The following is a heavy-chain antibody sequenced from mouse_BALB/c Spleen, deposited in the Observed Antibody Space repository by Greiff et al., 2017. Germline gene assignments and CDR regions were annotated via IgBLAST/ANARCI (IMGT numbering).Heavy chain of an antibody. CDR2: IWGDGST. J-gene: IGHJ4*01. Sequence: VQVVESGPGLVAPSQSLSITCTVSGFSLTGYGVNWVRQPPGKGLEWLGMIWGDGSTDYNSALKSRLSISKDNSKSQVFLKMNSLQTDDTARYYCARAIYYDYDNAMDYWGQGTSVTVSS. V-gene: IGHV2-6-7*01. D-gene: IGHD2-4*01. CDR3: ARAIYYDYDNAMDY. CDR1: GFSLTGYG.